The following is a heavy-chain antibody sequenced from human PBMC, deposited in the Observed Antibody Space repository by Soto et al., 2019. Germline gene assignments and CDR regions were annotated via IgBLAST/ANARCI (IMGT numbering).Heavy chain of an antibody. J-gene: IGHJ4*02. CDR1: GFTFSSYG. V-gene: IGHV3-30*18. D-gene: IGHD2-21*02. Sequence: QVQLVESGGGVVQPGRSLRLSCAASGFTFSSYGMHWVRQAPGKGLEWVAVISYDGSNKYYADSVKGRFTISRDNSKNTLYLQMNSLRAEDTAVYYCAKGPKVYCGGDCYFDYWGQGTLVTVSS. CDR2: ISYDGSNK. CDR3: AKGPKVYCGGDCYFDY.